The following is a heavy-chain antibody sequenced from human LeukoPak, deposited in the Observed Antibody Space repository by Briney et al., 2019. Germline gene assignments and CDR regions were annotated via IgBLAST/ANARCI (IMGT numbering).Heavy chain of an antibody. CDR2: INHSGST. J-gene: IGHJ4*02. CDR3: ARGHNFDFWSGTFKFDY. V-gene: IGHV4-34*01. D-gene: IGHD3-3*01. CDR1: GGSFSGYS. Sequence: SETLSLTCAVYGGSFSGYSWSWIRQPPGKGLEWIGEINHSGSTNYNPSLKSRVTISVDTSKNQFSLKLSSVTAADTAVYYCARGHNFDFWSGTFKFDYWGQGTLVTVSS.